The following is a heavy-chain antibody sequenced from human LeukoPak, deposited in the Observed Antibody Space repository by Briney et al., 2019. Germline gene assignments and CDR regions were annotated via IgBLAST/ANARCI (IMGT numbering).Heavy chain of an antibody. J-gene: IGHJ4*02. CDR3: AKGSYGGGPCDY. Sequence: GRSLRLSCAAYGFTFDDYAMHWVRQAPGQGLKWVSGISWYSGSIVYADSVKGRFTISRDNAKNSLYLQMNSLRAEDTALYYCAKGSYGGGPCDYWGQGTLVTVSS. D-gene: IGHD4/OR15-4a*01. V-gene: IGHV3-9*01. CDR2: ISWYSGSI. CDR1: GFTFDDYA.